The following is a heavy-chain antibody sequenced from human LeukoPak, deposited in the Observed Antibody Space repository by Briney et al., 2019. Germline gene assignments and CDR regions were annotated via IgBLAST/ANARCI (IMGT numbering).Heavy chain of an antibody. D-gene: IGHD6-13*01. CDR3: ASPLRVSNDY. Sequence: GGSLRLSCAASGFTFSNYAMSWVRQAPGKGLEWVSAINDSGGSTYYADSVKGRFTISRDNSKNTLYLQMNSLRAEDTAVYYCASPLRVSNDYWGQGTLVTVSS. CDR2: INDSGGST. J-gene: IGHJ4*02. V-gene: IGHV3-23*01. CDR1: GFTFSNYA.